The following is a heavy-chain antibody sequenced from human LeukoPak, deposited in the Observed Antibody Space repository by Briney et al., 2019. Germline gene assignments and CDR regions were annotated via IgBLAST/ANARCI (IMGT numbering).Heavy chain of an antibody. CDR2: ISGGGGAT. J-gene: IGHJ4*02. D-gene: IGHD5-18*01. V-gene: IGHV3-43*02. CDR3: AKGGYTYGGRLFDY. CDR1: GFTFDDYV. Sequence: GGSLRLSCAASGFTFDDYVMHWVRHAPGKGLEWVCFISGGGGATYYADSAKGRFTISRDNGRKSLYLQMDSLRTEDTALYYCAKGGYTYGGRLFDYWGQGTLVTVSS.